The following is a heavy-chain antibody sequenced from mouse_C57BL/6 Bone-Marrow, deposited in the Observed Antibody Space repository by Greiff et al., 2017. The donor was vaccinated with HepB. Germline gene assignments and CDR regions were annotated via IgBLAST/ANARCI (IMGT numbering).Heavy chain of an antibody. D-gene: IGHD1-1*01. CDR3: ARSRRRTGYFDV. J-gene: IGHJ1*03. CDR2: IYPGSGST. Sequence: QVQLQQPGAELVKPGASVKMSCKASGYTFTSYWITWVKQRPGQGLEWIGDIYPGSGSTNYNEKFKSKATLTVDTSSSTAYMQLSSLTSEDSAVYYCARSRRRTGYFDVWGKGTTVTVSS. CDR1: GYTFTSYW. V-gene: IGHV1-55*01.